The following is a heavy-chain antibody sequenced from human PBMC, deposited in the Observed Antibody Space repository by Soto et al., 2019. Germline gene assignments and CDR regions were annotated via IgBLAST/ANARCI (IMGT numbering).Heavy chain of an antibody. Sequence: SVKVSCRASACTISSYAISWVRQSPGQGLEWMGGIIPIFGTANYAQKFQGRVTISADESTSTAYMELSSLRSEDTAVYYCARDGPRYDYGGNWEPENFQHWGQGTLVTVSS. CDR3: ARDGPRYDYGGNWEPENFQH. D-gene: IGHD4-17*01. CDR1: ACTISSYA. J-gene: IGHJ1*01. CDR2: IIPIFGTA. V-gene: IGHV1-69*13.